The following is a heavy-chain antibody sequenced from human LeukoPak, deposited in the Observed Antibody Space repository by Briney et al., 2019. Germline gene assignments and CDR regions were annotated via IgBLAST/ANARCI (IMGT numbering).Heavy chain of an antibody. CDR3: ARAGLYNWNYEGTAYFDY. V-gene: IGHV1-69*13. CDR2: IIPIFGTA. J-gene: IGHJ4*02. Sequence: SVKVSCKASGSTFSRFAMSWVRRAPRQGLEWMGGIIPIFGTANYAQRFQGRVTITADESTGTAYMELSGLRSEDTALYYCARAGLYNWNYEGTAYFDYWGQGTLVTVSS. D-gene: IGHD1-7*01. CDR1: GSTFSRFA.